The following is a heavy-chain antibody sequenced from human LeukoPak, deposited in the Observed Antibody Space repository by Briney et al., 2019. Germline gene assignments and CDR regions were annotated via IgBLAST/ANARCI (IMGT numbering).Heavy chain of an antibody. CDR2: INSDGSST. D-gene: IGHD1-20*01. Sequence: GGSLTLSCAASGFTLSSYWMHWVRPAPGKGLVWVSRINSDGSSTRYADCVKCRFTLSTDNAKNTLYMQMNSLRDEDTAVYYCARGAGRDYDWNQHYYYMYVWGKGTTVTISS. V-gene: IGHV3-74*01. CDR1: GFTLSSYW. CDR3: ARGAGRDYDWNQHYYYMYV. J-gene: IGHJ6*03.